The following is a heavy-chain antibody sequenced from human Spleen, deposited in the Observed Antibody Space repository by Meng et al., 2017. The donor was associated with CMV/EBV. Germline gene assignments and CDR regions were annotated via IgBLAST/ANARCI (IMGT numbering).Heavy chain of an antibody. V-gene: IGHV1-3*04. CDR2: INTGNGNT. CDR1: GYTFSNYP. D-gene: IGHD3-22*01. J-gene: IGHJ4*02. CDR3: ARGDSNLDY. Sequence: KVSCTASGYTFSNYPIHWVRQAPGQGLEWMGGINTGNGNTKFSQRFQGRVTISRDTSASTAYMELSSLRSEDTAVFYCARGDSNLDYWGQGTLVTVSS.